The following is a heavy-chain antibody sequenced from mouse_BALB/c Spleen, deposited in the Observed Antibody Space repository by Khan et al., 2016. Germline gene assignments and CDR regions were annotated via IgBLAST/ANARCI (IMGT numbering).Heavy chain of an antibody. CDR3: ARGNAFAS. CDR1: GYAFSGYW. Sequence: QVQLKESGAELVRPGSSVKISCKASGYAFSGYWMNWVKQRPGQGLEWIGQIYPGDGDTNYNGKFKGKATLTADKSSSTAYMQLSSLTSEDSAVYFCARGNAFASWGQGTLDTVSA. J-gene: IGHJ3*01. V-gene: IGHV1-80*01. CDR2: IYPGDGDT. D-gene: IGHD2-1*01.